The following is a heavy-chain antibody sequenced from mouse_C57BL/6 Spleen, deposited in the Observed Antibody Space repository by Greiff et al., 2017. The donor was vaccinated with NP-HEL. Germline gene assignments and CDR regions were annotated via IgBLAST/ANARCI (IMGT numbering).Heavy chain of an antibody. CDR3: ARGVTTLVNAMDY. D-gene: IGHD2-3*01. V-gene: IGHV1-82*01. CDR2: IYPGSGDT. CDR1: GYAFSSSW. J-gene: IGHJ4*01. Sequence: QVQLQQSGPELVKPGASVKISCKASGYAFSSSWMHWVKQRPGKGLEWIGRIYPGSGDTNYNGKFKGKATLTADKSSSTAYMQLSSLTSEDSAVDFCARGVTTLVNAMDYWGQGTSVTVSS.